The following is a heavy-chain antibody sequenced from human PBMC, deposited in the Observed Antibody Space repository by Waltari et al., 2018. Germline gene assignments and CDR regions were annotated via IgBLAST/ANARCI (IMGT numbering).Heavy chain of an antibody. D-gene: IGHD4-17*01. CDR1: GDYLNRANYY. Sequence: QVHLQESGPGLVKPSQTLALNCTVSGDYLNRANYYWSWIRQLPEKGLEWIGYLSHRGTAYYNPSLKDLVTMSIDPSKNQFALRLSSVTAADTAVYFCARGHDYYFDYWGQGILVAVSS. V-gene: IGHV4-31*01. J-gene: IGHJ4*02. CDR2: LSHRGTA. CDR3: ARGHDYYFDY.